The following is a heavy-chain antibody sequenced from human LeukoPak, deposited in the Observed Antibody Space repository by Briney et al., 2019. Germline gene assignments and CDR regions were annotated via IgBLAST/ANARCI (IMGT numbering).Heavy chain of an antibody. V-gene: IGHV1-69*02. D-gene: IGHD2-2*01. CDR3: ARVGSPSLDWGSYNYVMYV. CDR2: IIPMLGMA. J-gene: IGHJ6*01. CDR1: GGTFSNYT. Sequence: SVKVSCKASGGTFSNYTINWVRQAPGQGLEWMGRIIPMLGMANYAQKFQGRVTITAAKSTSTADMALSSLRSEDTAMYYCARVGSPSLDWGSYNYVMYVWGQGNTVTVSS.